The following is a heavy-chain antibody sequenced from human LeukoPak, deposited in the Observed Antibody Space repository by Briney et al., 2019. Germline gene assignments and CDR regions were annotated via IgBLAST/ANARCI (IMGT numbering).Heavy chain of an antibody. J-gene: IGHJ4*02. V-gene: IGHV3-48*03. CDR2: IKSSGSSI. Sequence: GGSLRLSCVASGFTFSSRDWMNWVRQAPGKGLEWVSYIKSSGSSIYYADSVKGRFTISRDNAENSLYLQMNSLRPEDTAIYYCARGGRCSGDNCYATLYDYWGQGTVVTVSS. D-gene: IGHD2-15*01. CDR1: GFTFSSRDW. CDR3: ARGGRCSGDNCYATLYDY.